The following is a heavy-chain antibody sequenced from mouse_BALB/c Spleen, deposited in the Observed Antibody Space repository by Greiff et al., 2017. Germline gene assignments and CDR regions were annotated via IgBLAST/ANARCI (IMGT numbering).Heavy chain of an antibody. CDR1: GFNIKDTY. J-gene: IGHJ4*01. CDR2: IDPANGNT. Sequence: EVQLQQSGAELVRPGALVKLSCKASGFNIKDTYMHWVKQRPEQGLEWIGRIDPANGNTKYDPKFQGKATITADTSSNTAYLQLSSLTSEDTAVYYCARRGLRSAMDYWGQGTSVTVSS. D-gene: IGHD3-1*01. V-gene: IGHV14-3*02. CDR3: ARRGLRSAMDY.